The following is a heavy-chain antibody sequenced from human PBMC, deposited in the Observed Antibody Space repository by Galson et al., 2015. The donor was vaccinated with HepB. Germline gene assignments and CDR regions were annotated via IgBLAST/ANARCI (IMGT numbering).Heavy chain of an antibody. CDR2: IKRKTEGGTT. Sequence: SLRLSCAASGFTFSNTYMSWVRQAPGKGLEWVGRIKRKTEGGTTDNAAAVKGRFTISRDDSENTLYLEMNSLEIEDTAIYYCTTVIPGSRWAFDIWGQGTMVTVSS. CDR3: TTVIPGSRWAFDI. J-gene: IGHJ3*02. D-gene: IGHD1-26*01. V-gene: IGHV3-15*01. CDR1: GFTFSNTY.